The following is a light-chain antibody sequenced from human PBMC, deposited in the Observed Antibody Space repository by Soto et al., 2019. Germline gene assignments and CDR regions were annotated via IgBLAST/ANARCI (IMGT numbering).Light chain of an antibody. J-gene: IGLJ1*01. CDR2: DVS. CDR1: SSDVGGYNY. V-gene: IGLV2-14*01. Sequence: QSALTQPASVSGSPGQSITISCTGTSSDVGGYNYVSWYQQHPGKAPKLMIYDVSNRPSGVSNRFSGSKSGNTASLTISGLQAEDETDYSCSSYTSSSTQVVGTGTKVTVL. CDR3: SSYTSSSTQV.